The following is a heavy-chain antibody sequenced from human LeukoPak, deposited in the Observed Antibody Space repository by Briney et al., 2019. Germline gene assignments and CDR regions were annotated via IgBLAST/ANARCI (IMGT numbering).Heavy chain of an antibody. J-gene: IGHJ3*02. D-gene: IGHD6-19*01. V-gene: IGHV1-18*01. Sequence: ASVKVSCKASGYTFTSYGISWVRQAPGQGLEWMGWISAYNGNTNYAQKLQGRVTMTTDTSTSTAYTERRSLRSDDTAVYYCARDHRGWDAFDIWGQGTMVTVSS. CDR3: ARDHRGWDAFDI. CDR2: ISAYNGNT. CDR1: GYTFTSYG.